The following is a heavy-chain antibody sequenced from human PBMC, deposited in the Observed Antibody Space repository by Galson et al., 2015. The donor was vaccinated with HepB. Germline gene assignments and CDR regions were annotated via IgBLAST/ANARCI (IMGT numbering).Heavy chain of an antibody. CDR3: ARVPKYSSGWRGDWYFDL. CDR2: TYYRSKWYN. J-gene: IGHJ2*01. V-gene: IGHV6-1*01. CDR1: GDSVSSNSAA. Sequence: YAISGDSVSSNSAAWNWIRQSPSRGLEWLGRTYYRSKWYNDYAVSVKSRITINPDTSKNQFSLQLNSVTPEDTAVYYCARVPKYSSGWRGDWYFDLWGRGTLVTVSS. D-gene: IGHD6-19*01.